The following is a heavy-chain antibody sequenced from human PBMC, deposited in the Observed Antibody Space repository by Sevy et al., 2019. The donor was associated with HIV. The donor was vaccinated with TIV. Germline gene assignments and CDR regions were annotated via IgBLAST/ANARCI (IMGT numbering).Heavy chain of an antibody. Sequence: GGSLRLSCTASGFTFDDYAMSWFRQAPGKGLEWVAFITRNSYEAYGWTREYAASVKGRFTISRDDSKSIAYLQMNSLKTEDTAMYYCSRALATAVTPEYYFDYWGQGTLVTVSS. CDR1: GFTFDDYA. J-gene: IGHJ4*02. CDR2: ITRNSYEAYGWTR. V-gene: IGHV3-49*03. D-gene: IGHD2-15*01. CDR3: SRALATAVTPEYYFDY.